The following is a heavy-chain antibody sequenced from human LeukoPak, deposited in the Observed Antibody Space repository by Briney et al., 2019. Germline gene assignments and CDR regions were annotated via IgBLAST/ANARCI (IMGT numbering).Heavy chain of an antibody. J-gene: IGHJ5*02. V-gene: IGHV3-11*01. Sequence: GGSLRLSCAASGFTFSDSYMTWIRQAPGKGLELLSYISGSSSDVNHIDSVRGRFTISRDNAKNSLYLQMNSLRAEDTALYYCAKNSPYGSDNWFDPWGQGTLVTVSS. D-gene: IGHD3-10*01. CDR2: ISGSSSDV. CDR3: AKNSPYGSDNWFDP. CDR1: GFTFSDSY.